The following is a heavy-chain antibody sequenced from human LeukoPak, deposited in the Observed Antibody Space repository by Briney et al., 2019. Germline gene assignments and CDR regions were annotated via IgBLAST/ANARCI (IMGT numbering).Heavy chain of an antibody. CDR2: IKQDGSEK. J-gene: IGHJ3*02. Sequence: GGSLRLSCAASGFTFSSYWMSWVRQAPGKGLEWVANIKQDGSEKYYVDSVKGRFTISRDNAKNSLYLQMNSLGAEDTAVYYCARVGVVPAAPDAFDIWGQGTMVTVSS. CDR1: GFTFSSYW. V-gene: IGHV3-7*01. D-gene: IGHD2-2*01. CDR3: ARVGVVPAAPDAFDI.